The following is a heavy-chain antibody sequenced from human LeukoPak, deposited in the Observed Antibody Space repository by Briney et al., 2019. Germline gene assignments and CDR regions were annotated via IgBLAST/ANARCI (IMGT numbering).Heavy chain of an antibody. J-gene: IGHJ1*01. D-gene: IGHD3-22*01. CDR3: ARGGYYDSSGYYYVGYFHH. V-gene: IGHV3-48*03. CDR2: ISFSGSTI. CDR1: GFTFSSYA. Sequence: GGSLRLSCAASGFTFSSYAMSWVRQAPGKGLEWVSYISFSGSTIYYADSVKGRFTISRDNAKNSLYVQMNSLRAEDTAVYYCARGGYYDSSGYYYVGYFHHWGQGTLVTVSS.